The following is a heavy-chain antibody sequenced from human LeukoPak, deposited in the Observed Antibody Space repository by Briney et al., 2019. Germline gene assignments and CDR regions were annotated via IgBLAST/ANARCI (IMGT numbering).Heavy chain of an antibody. CDR3: ARGDFPLDPLDL. J-gene: IGHJ3*01. V-gene: IGHV1-18*01. CDR2: ISAYTGNT. CDR1: GYSFSNSG. D-gene: IGHD2/OR15-2a*01. Sequence: ASVKVSCKASGYSFSNSGINWVRQAPGQGLEWMGWISAYTGNTNYAQNFQGRITMTTDTSTSTAFMELRSLIFDDTAVYYCARGDFPLDPLDLWGQGTVVTVSS.